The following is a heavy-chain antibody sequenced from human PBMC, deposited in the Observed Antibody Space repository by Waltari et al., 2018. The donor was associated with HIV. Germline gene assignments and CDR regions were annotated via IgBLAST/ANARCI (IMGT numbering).Heavy chain of an antibody. Sequence: QVQLVQSGAEVKQPGASVKVSCKASGYTSRASYMHWVRQAPGQGLEWMGWINPNSGGTRYADKFQGRVTMTRDTSISTAYMELSRLRFDDTAVYYCARVFRGTVNYFDSRLGHWGQGTLVTVSS. CDR3: ARVFRGTVNYFDSRLGH. CDR2: INPNSGGT. D-gene: IGHD3-22*01. CDR1: GYTSRASY. V-gene: IGHV1-2*02. J-gene: IGHJ5*02.